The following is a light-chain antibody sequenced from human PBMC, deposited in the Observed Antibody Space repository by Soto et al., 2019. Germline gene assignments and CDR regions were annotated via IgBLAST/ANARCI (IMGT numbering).Light chain of an antibody. CDR2: AAF. CDR1: QGISSY. Sequence: IQLTQSPSSLPASVGDRVIITCRASQGISSYLAWYQQKPGKAPKLLVYAAFTLQSGVPSRFSGSGSGTDFTLTISSLQPEDFATYFCQQFNSYPRTFGPGTKVDIK. V-gene: IGKV1-9*01. J-gene: IGKJ3*01. CDR3: QQFNSYPRT.